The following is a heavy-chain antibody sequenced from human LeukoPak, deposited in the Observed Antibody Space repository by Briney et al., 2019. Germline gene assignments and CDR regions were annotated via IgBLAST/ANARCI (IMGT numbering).Heavy chain of an antibody. CDR1: GVSFSGYY. CDR2: VNHSGST. CDR3: ARGNIVVVPAAITRRVYYGMDV. D-gene: IGHD2-2*02. Sequence: SETLSLTCAADGVSFSGYYWSWVRQPPGKGLEWVGEVNHSGSTNYNPSLKSRVTISVDTSKNQFSLKLSSVTAADTAVYYCARGNIVVVPAAITRRVYYGMDVWGQGTTVTVSS. V-gene: IGHV4-34*01. J-gene: IGHJ6*02.